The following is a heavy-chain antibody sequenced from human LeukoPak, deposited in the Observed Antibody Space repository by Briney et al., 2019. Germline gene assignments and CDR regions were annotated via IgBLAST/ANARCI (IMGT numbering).Heavy chain of an antibody. Sequence: ASVKVSCKASGYTFASYEINWVRQVTGQGLEWMGCMDPNSGDTAYAQNFQGRVTMTRDTSISTAYMELSGLTSEDTAVYYCARPQGNCGGAAKRPGSCYYWYFDLWGRGTLVTVSS. CDR3: ARPQGNCGGAAKRPGSCYYWYFDL. V-gene: IGHV1-8*01. J-gene: IGHJ2*01. CDR2: MDPNSGDT. CDR1: GYTFASYE. D-gene: IGHD2-21*01.